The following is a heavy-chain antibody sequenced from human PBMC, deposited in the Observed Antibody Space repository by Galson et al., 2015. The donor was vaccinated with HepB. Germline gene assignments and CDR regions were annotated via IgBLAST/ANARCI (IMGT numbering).Heavy chain of an antibody. V-gene: IGHV4-59*01. CDR1: GGSISSYY. Sequence: QVQLQESGPGLVKPSETLSLTCTVSGGSISSYYWSWIRQPPGKGLEWIGYIYYSGSTNYNPSLKSRVTISVDTSKNQFSLKLSSVTAADTAVYYCARDRSRRGPYYFDYWGQGTLVTVSS. CDR3: ARDRSRRGPYYFDY. D-gene: IGHD3-10*01. J-gene: IGHJ4*02. CDR2: IYYSGST.